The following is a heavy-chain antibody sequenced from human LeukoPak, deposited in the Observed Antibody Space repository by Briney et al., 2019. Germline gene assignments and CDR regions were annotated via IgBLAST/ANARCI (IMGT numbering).Heavy chain of an antibody. Sequence: PGGSLRLSCAASGFTFSSYAMSWVRQAPGKGLEWVSAISGSGGSTYYADSVKGRFTISRDNSKNTLYLQMNSLTAEDTAVYYCAKAVGSGWYYFDYWGQGTLVTVSS. CDR2: ISGSGGST. J-gene: IGHJ4*02. CDR1: GFTFSSYA. D-gene: IGHD6-19*01. CDR3: AKAVGSGWYYFDY. V-gene: IGHV3-23*01.